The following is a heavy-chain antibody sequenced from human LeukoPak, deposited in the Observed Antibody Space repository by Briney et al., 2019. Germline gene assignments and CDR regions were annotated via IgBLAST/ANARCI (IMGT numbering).Heavy chain of an antibody. CDR2: IQYDGSNK. CDR1: GFTFSSYG. D-gene: IGHD3-9*01. V-gene: IGHV3-30*02. J-gene: IGHJ4*02. CDR3: ARDGGYFDRLAYFFDY. Sequence: GGSLRLSCAASGFTFSSYGMHWVRQAPGKGLEWVAFIQYDGSNKYPDSVKGRFTISRDNSKNTLYLQMNSLRVEDTAVYYCARDGGYFDRLAYFFDYWGQGALVPVSS.